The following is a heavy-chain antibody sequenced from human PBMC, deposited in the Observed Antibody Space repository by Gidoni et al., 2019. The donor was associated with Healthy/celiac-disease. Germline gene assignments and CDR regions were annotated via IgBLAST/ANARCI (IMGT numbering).Heavy chain of an antibody. CDR2: ISYDGSNK. V-gene: IGHV3-30-3*01. D-gene: IGHD5-12*01. J-gene: IGHJ4*02. CDR3: ARDLVATLYYFDY. CDR1: GFTFSSYA. Sequence: QVQLVEPGGGVVQPGRSLRISRAASGFTFSSYAMHWVRQAPGKGLEWVAVISYDGSNKYYADSVKGRFTISRDNSKNTLYLQMNSLRAEDTAVYYCARDLVATLYYFDYWGQGTLVTVSS.